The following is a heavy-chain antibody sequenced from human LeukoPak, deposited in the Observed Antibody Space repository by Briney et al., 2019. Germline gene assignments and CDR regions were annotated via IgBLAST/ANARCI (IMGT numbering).Heavy chain of an antibody. D-gene: IGHD2-15*01. CDR2: ISSSGSTI. CDR1: GFTFSSYE. CDR3: ARSRSSGSLYFDY. Sequence: PGGSLRLSCAASGFTFSSYEMNWVRQAPGKGLEWVSYISSSGSTIYYADSVKGRFTISRDNAKNSLYLQMNSLRAEDTALYYCARSRSSGSLYFDYWGQGTLVTVSS. J-gene: IGHJ4*02. V-gene: IGHV3-48*03.